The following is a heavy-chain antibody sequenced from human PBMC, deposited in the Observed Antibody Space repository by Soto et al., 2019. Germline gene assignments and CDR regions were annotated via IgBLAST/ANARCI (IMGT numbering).Heavy chain of an antibody. CDR3: ASCSIAADYYSLDV. V-gene: IGHV5-10-1*01. Sequence: GESLKISCKGSGYSFTSYWISWVRQMPWKGLEWMGRIDPSDSYTNYSPSFQGHVTISADKSISTAYLQWSSLKASDTAMYYCASCSIAADYYSLDVWGQGTTVTVSS. CDR1: GYSFTSYW. D-gene: IGHD6-13*01. CDR2: IDPSDSYT. J-gene: IGHJ6*02.